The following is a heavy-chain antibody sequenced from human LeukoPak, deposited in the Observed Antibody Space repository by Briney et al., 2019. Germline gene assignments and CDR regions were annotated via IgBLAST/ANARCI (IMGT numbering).Heavy chain of an antibody. CDR2: FDPEDGET. CDR1: GYTLTELS. J-gene: IGHJ4*02. V-gene: IGHV1-24*01. CDR3: ATVVAVATFDY. D-gene: IGHD6-19*01. Sequence: ASVKVSCKVSGYTLTELSMHWVRQAPGKGLEWMGRFDPEDGETIYAQKFQGRVTMTEDTSTDTAYMDLSSLRSEDTAMYYCATVVAVATFDYWGQGTLVTVSP.